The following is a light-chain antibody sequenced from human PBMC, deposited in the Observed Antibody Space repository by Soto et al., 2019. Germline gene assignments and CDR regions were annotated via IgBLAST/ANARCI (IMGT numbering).Light chain of an antibody. CDR1: QGINIF. V-gene: IGKV1-9*01. Sequence: ILLPQSPSSLSASMGDRFTITCLASQGINIFLAWFQQKPGKAPNLLISAASTLQSGVPSRFSGSGSETEFTLTITSLQPEDSATYYCQQRNSYPRTLGQGTKVDI. CDR2: AAS. CDR3: QQRNSYPRT. J-gene: IGKJ2*01.